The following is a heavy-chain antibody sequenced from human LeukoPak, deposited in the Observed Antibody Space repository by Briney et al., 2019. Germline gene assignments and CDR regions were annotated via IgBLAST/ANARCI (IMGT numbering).Heavy chain of an antibody. CDR1: GGSISSYY. Sequence: SETLSLTCTASGGSISSYYMSWIRQPAGKGLEWIGRIYTSGNTNYNPSLKSRVTMSVDTSKNQCSLKLSSVTAADTAVYYCARGPVNVATENYFDYWGQGTLVTVSS. CDR2: IYTSGNT. V-gene: IGHV4-4*07. J-gene: IGHJ4*02. D-gene: IGHD5-12*01. CDR3: ARGPVNVATENYFDY.